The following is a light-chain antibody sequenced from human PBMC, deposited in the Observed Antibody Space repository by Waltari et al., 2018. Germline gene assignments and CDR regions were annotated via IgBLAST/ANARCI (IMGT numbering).Light chain of an antibody. CDR3: QQYGETPWT. CDR1: ESVPANY. CDR2: GAS. J-gene: IGKJ1*01. V-gene: IGKV3-20*01. Sequence: IVLTQSPGTLSLSPGERAPLSCRATESVPANYLAWYQQKPGQAPRLLISGASSRATGIPDRFSGRGSGTDFTLTIARLEPEDFALYYCQQYGETPWTFGQGTKVDLK.